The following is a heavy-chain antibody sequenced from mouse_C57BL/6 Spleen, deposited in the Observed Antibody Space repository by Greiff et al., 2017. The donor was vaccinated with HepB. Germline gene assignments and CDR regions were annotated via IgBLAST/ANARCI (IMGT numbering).Heavy chain of an antibody. Sequence: EVQLVESGGGLVKPGGSLKLSCAASGFTFSSYTMSWVRQTPEKRLEWVATISGGGGNTYYPDSVKGRFTISRDNAKNTLYLQMSSLRSEDTALYYCASLTSPYWYFDVWGTGTTVTVSS. V-gene: IGHV5-9*01. CDR3: ASLTSPYWYFDV. CDR2: ISGGGGNT. J-gene: IGHJ1*03. D-gene: IGHD1-3*01. CDR1: GFTFSSYT.